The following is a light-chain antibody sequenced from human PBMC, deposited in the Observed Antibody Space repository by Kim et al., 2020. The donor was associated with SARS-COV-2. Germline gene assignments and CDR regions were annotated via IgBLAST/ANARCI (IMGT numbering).Light chain of an antibody. V-gene: IGLV3-1*01. J-gene: IGLJ3*02. Sequence: SYELTQPPSVSVSPGQTASITCSGDKLGDKYACWYQQKPGQSPVLVIYQDSKRPSGIPERSSGSNSGNTATLTISGTQAMDEADYYCQAWDSSTGVFGGGTQLTVL. CDR3: QAWDSSTGV. CDR1: KLGDKY. CDR2: QDS.